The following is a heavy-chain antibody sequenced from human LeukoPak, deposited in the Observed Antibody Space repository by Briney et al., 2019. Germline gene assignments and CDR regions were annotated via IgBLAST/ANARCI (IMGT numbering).Heavy chain of an antibody. Sequence: GGSLRLSCAASGFTFSSYSMNWVRQAPGKGLEWVSYISSSGSTIYYSDSVKGRFTISRDNAKNSLYLQMNSLRAEDTAVYYCARDFHVRYYDTGSYSYWGHGTLVTVSS. CDR2: ISSSGSTI. V-gene: IGHV3-48*01. J-gene: IGHJ4*01. D-gene: IGHD3-10*01. CDR3: ARDFHVRYYDTGSYSY. CDR1: GFTFSSYS.